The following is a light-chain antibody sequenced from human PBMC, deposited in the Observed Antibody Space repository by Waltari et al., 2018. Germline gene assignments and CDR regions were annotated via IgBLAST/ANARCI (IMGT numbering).Light chain of an antibody. Sequence: SYELTQPPSVSVSPGQTARITCSGDALPKQYVYWYQQQPGPAPVLVIDKATERPAGIPERFSGSSSGTTVTLTISGVRAEDEADYYCQSADSSGTYPFGGGTKLTVL. CDR2: KAT. V-gene: IGLV3-25*03. CDR1: ALPKQY. CDR3: QSADSSGTYP. J-gene: IGLJ2*01.